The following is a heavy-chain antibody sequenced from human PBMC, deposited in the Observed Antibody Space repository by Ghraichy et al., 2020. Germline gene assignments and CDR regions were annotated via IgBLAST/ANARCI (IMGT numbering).Heavy chain of an antibody. CDR3: AKDLGYCTGGVCYWGFDY. Sequence: GESMNISCAASGFTFSSYAMSWVRQAPGKGLEWVSAISGSGGSTYYADSVKGRFTISRDNSKNTLYLQMNSLRAEDTAVYYCAKDLGYCTGGVCYWGFDYGGQGTLVTVSS. V-gene: IGHV3-23*01. J-gene: IGHJ4*02. CDR1: GFTFSSYA. CDR2: ISGSGGST. D-gene: IGHD2-8*02.